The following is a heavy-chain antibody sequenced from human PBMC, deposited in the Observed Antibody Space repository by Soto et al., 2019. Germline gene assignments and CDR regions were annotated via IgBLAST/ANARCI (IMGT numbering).Heavy chain of an antibody. J-gene: IGHJ4*02. CDR1: GFTFSSYT. V-gene: IGHV3-64D*06. D-gene: IGHD5-12*01. CDR3: VKSRGGNNFDFFD. Sequence: HPGGTLRLFCSASGFTFSSYTMHWVRQAPGKGLDYVSGIRGNGDSPFYADSVKGRFTISRDNSKNALYLLMSSLSADDTAVYYCVKSRGGNNFDFFDWGQGALVTVS. CDR2: IRGNGDSP.